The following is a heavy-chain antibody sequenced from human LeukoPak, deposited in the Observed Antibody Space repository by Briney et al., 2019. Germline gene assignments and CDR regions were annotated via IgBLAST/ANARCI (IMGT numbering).Heavy chain of an antibody. J-gene: IGHJ4*02. CDR3: ARQGESSGYYFDY. CDR1: GYTFTSYD. D-gene: IGHD3-22*01. Sequence: ASVKVSCKASGYTFTSYDINWVRQATGQGLEWMGWINPNSGGTSYAQQFQGRVTMTRDTSISTAYMELSRLRSDDTAVYYCARQGESSGYYFDYWGQGTLVTVSS. CDR2: INPNSGGT. V-gene: IGHV1-2*02.